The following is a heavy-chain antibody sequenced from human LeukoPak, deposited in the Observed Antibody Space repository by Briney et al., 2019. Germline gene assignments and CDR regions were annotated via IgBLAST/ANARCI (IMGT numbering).Heavy chain of an antibody. V-gene: IGHV1-18*01. CDR1: GYTFTSYG. Sequence: ASVNVSCKASGYTFTSYGISWVRQAPGQGLEWMGWISAYNGNTNYAQNLQGRVTMTTDTSTSTAYMELRSLRSDDTAVYYCARDRQSCSSSSCLVDPWGQGTLVTVSS. CDR3: ARDRQSCSSSSCLVDP. D-gene: IGHD2-2*01. J-gene: IGHJ5*02. CDR2: ISAYNGNT.